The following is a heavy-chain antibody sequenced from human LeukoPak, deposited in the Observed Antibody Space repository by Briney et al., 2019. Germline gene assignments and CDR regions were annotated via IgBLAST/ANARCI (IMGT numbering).Heavy chain of an antibody. CDR2: ITKYDGRL. Sequence: GGSQRLSCAVSGFGVHTFAMSWVRLAPGKGLEWLASITKYDGRLYYADSVRGRFTISRDTSQNELYLQMSSLRVDDSAIYYCAKDHSADGWPTFEYWGRGTLVSVSS. V-gene: IGHV3-23*01. D-gene: IGHD5-24*01. CDR1: GFGVHTFA. J-gene: IGHJ4*02. CDR3: AKDHSADGWPTFEY.